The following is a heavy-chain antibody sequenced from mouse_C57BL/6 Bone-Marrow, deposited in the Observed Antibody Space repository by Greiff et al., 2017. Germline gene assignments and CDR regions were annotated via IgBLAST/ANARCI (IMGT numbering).Heavy chain of an antibody. Sequence: QVQLQQPGAELVKPGASVKMSCKASGYTFTSYWITWVKQRPGQGLEWIGDIYPGSGSTNYNEKFKSKATLTVDTSSSTAYMQLSSLTSEDSAVYYCASYYDGSSYEAMDYWGQGTSVTVSS. D-gene: IGHD1-1*01. CDR2: IYPGSGST. CDR3: ASYYDGSSYEAMDY. CDR1: GYTFTSYW. J-gene: IGHJ4*01. V-gene: IGHV1-55*01.